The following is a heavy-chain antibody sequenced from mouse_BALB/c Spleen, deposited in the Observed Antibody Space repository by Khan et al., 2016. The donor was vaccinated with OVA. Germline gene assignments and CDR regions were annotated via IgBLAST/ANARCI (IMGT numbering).Heavy chain of an antibody. D-gene: IGHD1-1*02. V-gene: IGHV1S132*01. CDR1: GYIFTSHW. CDR3: AREVALYYFDY. Sequence: VQLQQSGAELVRPVASVKLSCKTSGYIFTSHWIHWVKQRSGQGLEWIARIYPGTDNTYYNEKLKDKTTLTADQSSRTAKMQLSSLKSEDSAVYFCAREVALYYFDYWGQGTTLTVSS. J-gene: IGHJ2*01. CDR2: IYPGTDNT.